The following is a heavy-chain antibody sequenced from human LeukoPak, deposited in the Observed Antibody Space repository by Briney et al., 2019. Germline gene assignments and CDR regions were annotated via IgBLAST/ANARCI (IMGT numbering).Heavy chain of an antibody. CDR2: IIPIFGTT. Sequence: SVKVSCKASGGTFSSYAISWVRQAPGQGLEWMGRIIPIFGTTNYAQKFQGRVTITTDESTSTAYMELSSLRSEDTAVYYCAGTFYGDYQNADQSVYSVNYWGQGTLVAVSS. CDR1: GGTFSSYA. V-gene: IGHV1-69*05. J-gene: IGHJ4*02. D-gene: IGHD4-17*01. CDR3: AGTFYGDYQNADQSVYSVNY.